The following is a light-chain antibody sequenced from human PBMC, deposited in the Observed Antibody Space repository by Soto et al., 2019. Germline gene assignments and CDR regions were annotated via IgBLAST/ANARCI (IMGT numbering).Light chain of an antibody. V-gene: IGLV2-14*01. Sequence: QSAPTQPASVSGSAGQSITISCTGTSSDVGGYNYVSWYQQHPGKAPKLMIYEVSNRPSGVSNRFSGSKSGNTASLTISGLQAEDEADYYCSSYTSSSTLDVFGTGTKVTVL. CDR3: SSYTSSSTLDV. J-gene: IGLJ1*01. CDR1: SSDVGGYNY. CDR2: EVS.